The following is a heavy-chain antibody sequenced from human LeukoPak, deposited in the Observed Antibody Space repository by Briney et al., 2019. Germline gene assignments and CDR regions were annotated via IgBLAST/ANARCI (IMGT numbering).Heavy chain of an antibody. Sequence: SETLSLTCTVSGGSTSSGGYYWGWIRQPAGEGLEWIGHIYTSGSTNYNPSLKSRVTISVDTSKNQFSLKLSSVTAADTAVYYCARGIYGEYLSYWGQGTLVTVSS. J-gene: IGHJ4*02. D-gene: IGHD4-17*01. V-gene: IGHV4-61*09. CDR3: ARGIYGEYLSY. CDR1: GGSTSSGGYY. CDR2: IYTSGST.